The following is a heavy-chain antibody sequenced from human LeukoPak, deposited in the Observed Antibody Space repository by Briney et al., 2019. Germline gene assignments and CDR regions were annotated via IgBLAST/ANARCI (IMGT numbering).Heavy chain of an antibody. CDR3: ARMDSSGYYSPNFDY. CDR1: GGSISRYY. CDR2: IYYSGST. Sequence: SETLSLTCTVSGGSISRYYWSWIRQPPGKGLEWIGYIYYSGSTNYNPSLKSRVTISVDTSKNQFSLKLSSVTAADTAVYYCARMDSSGYYSPNFDYWGQGTLVTVSS. V-gene: IGHV4-59*08. J-gene: IGHJ4*02. D-gene: IGHD3-22*01.